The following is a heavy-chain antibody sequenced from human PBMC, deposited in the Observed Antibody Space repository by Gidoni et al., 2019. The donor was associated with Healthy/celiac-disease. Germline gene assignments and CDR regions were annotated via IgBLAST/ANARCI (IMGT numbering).Heavy chain of an antibody. CDR1: GFTFSRYA. V-gene: IGHV3-23*01. Sequence: EVQLLESGGGLVQPGGSLRLSCAASGFTFSRYAMCWVRQAPGKGLEWVSAISGSGGSTYYADSVKGRFTISRDNSKNTLYLQMNSLRAEDTAVYYCAKVVSYSSGWADAFDIWGQGTIVTVSS. D-gene: IGHD6-19*01. J-gene: IGHJ3*02. CDR3: AKVVSYSSGWADAFDI. CDR2: ISGSGGST.